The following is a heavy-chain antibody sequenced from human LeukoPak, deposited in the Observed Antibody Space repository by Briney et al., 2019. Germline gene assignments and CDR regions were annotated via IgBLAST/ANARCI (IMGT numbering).Heavy chain of an antibody. J-gene: IGHJ4*02. CDR3: ARERINSGSYSEALAY. Sequence: ASVKVSCKASGYTFTSYYIYWVRQAPGQGLEWMGWINPDSGDTNYAQKFQGRVTMTRDTSISTAYMELSSLTSDDTAVYYCARERINSGSYSEALAYWGQGTLVTVSS. D-gene: IGHD1-26*01. V-gene: IGHV1-2*02. CDR1: GYTFTSYY. CDR2: INPDSGDT.